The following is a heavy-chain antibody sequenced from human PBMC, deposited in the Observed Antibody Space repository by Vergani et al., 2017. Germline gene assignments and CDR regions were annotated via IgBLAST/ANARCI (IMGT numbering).Heavy chain of an antibody. V-gene: IGHV4-39*01. CDR3: ARHSTVEWLVKLGWIDP. CDR1: GDSIISRSYY. J-gene: IGHJ5*02. CDR2: IYNSGNG. D-gene: IGHD6-19*01. Sequence: QMQLQESGPGLVKASETLSLTCTVSGDSIISRSYYWGWIHQPPGKGLEWIGSIYNSGNGDSSSSLKSRVTISADTSKNQFSLRLTSVTAADTAVYFCARHSTVEWLVKLGWIDPWGQGILVTVSS.